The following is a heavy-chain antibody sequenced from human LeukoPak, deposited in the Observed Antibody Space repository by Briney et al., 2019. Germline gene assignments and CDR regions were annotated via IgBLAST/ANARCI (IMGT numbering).Heavy chain of an antibody. CDR3: AKDKGIVVVPAAHHN. CDR2: ISGSGGST. Sequence: PGGSLRLSCAASGFTFSSYAMSWVRQAPGKGLEWVSAISGSGGSTYYADSVKGRFTISRDNSKNTLYLQMNSLRAEDTAVYYCAKDKGIVVVPAAHHNWGQGTLVTVSS. J-gene: IGHJ4*02. D-gene: IGHD2-2*01. CDR1: GFTFSSYA. V-gene: IGHV3-23*01.